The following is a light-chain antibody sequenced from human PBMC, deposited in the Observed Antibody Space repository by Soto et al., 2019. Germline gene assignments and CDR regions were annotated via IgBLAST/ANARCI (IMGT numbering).Light chain of an antibody. CDR1: QGIGNY. CDR3: QKHNAAPLT. V-gene: IGKV1-27*01. Sequence: EIQMTQSPSSLSASVGDRVTITCRASQGIGNYLAWYQQKPGKVPKLLIYTSSTLQSGVPSRFSGSGSGTDFTLTISNLQPEDVATYYCQKHNAAPLTFGGGTKVDIK. CDR2: TSS. J-gene: IGKJ4*01.